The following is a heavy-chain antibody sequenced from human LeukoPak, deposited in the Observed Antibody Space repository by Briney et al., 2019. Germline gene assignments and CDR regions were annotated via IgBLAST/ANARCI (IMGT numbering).Heavy chain of an antibody. D-gene: IGHD6-19*01. CDR1: GFILSDYG. Sequence: PGGSLRLSCAASGFILSDYGMHWVRQAPGKGLEWVAVIWNNGNNRYADSVKGRFTVSRDNSKNTLYLQMNSLRTEDTAVYYCARDGVRSGWQNPYYFDYWGQGTLVTVSS. V-gene: IGHV3-33*01. CDR3: ARDGVRSGWQNPYYFDY. J-gene: IGHJ4*02. CDR2: IWNNGNNR.